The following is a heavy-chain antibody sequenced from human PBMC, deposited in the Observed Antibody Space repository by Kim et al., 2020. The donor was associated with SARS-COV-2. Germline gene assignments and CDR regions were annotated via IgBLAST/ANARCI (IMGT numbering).Heavy chain of an antibody. V-gene: IGHV7-4-1*02. D-gene: IGHD2-8*01. CDR3: ARDPGFRYCTNGVCLIYYYYGMDV. CDR1: GYTFTSYA. CDR2: INTNTGNP. J-gene: IGHJ6*02. Sequence: ASVKVSCKASGYTFTSYAMNWVRQAPGQGLEWMGWINTNTGNPTYAQGFTGRFVFSLDTSVSTAYLQISSLKAEDTAVYYCARDPGFRYCTNGVCLIYYYYGMDVWGQGTTVTVSS.